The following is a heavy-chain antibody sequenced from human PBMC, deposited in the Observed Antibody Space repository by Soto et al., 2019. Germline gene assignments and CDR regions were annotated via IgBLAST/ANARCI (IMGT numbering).Heavy chain of an antibody. CDR2: IIPIFGTA. J-gene: IGHJ4*02. CDR1: GGTFSSYA. Sequence: SVKVSCKASGGTFSSYAISWVRQAPGQGLEWMGGIIPIFGTANYAQKFQGRVTITADESTSTAYMELSSLRSEDTAVYYCARARGRQGYCSGGSCSENFDYWGQGTRVTVSS. V-gene: IGHV1-69*13. CDR3: ARARGRQGYCSGGSCSENFDY. D-gene: IGHD2-15*01.